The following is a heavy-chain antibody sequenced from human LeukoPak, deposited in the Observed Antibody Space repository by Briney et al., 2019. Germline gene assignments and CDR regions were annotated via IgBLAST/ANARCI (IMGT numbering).Heavy chain of an antibody. CDR2: INPSGGST. CDR1: GYTFTSYY. D-gene: IGHD2-2*01. J-gene: IGHJ5*02. Sequence: ASVKVSCKASGYTFTSYYMHWVRQAPGQGLEWMGIINPSGGSTSYAQKFQGRVTMTRDTSTSTVYMELSSLRSEDTAVYYCARRVVPAAMQSSQYGGYNWFDPWGQGTLVTVSS. V-gene: IGHV1-46*01. CDR3: ARRVVPAAMQSSQYGGYNWFDP.